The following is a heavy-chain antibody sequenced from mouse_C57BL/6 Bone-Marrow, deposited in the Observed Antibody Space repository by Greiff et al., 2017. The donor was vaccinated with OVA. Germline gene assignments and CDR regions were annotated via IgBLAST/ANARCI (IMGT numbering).Heavy chain of an antibody. CDR1: GYTFSSYW. CDR2: IDPSDSET. J-gene: IGHJ3*01. V-gene: IGHV1-52*01. Sequence: QVQLQQPGAELVRPGSSVKLSCKASGYTFSSYWMHWVKQRPIQGLEWIGNIDPSDSETHYNQKFKDKATLTVDKSSSTAYMQLSSLTSEDSAVYYCARLGGRSFAYWGQGTLVTVSA. D-gene: IGHD3-3*01. CDR3: ARLGGRSFAY.